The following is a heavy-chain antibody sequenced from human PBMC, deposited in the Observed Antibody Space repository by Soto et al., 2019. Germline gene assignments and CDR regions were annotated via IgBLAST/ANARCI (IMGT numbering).Heavy chain of an antibody. CDR3: ARGLDGDHQPQKDYYFDY. CDR1: GGSFSGYY. Sequence: PSETLSLTCAVYGGSFSGYYWSWIRQPPGKGLEWIGEINHSGSTNYNPSLKSRVTISVDTSKNQFSLKLSSVTAADTAVYYCARGLDGDHQPQKDYYFDYWGQGTLVTVSS. V-gene: IGHV4-34*01. D-gene: IGHD4-17*01. CDR2: INHSGST. J-gene: IGHJ4*02.